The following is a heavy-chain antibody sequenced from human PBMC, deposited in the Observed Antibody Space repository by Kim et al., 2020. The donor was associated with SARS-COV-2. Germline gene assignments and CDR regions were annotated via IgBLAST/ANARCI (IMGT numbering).Heavy chain of an antibody. V-gene: IGHV3-7*01. CDR1: GFTFSDYC. CDR3: ARLSSSSWPYYSDY. Sequence: GGSLRLSCAASGFTFSDYCMSWVRQAPGKGLEWVANIRQAGSEKYYADSVKGRFTISKDNAKNSLYLQMNSLRAEDTAVYYCARLSSSSWPYYSDYWGQGTPGTVSS. D-gene: IGHD6-13*01. J-gene: IGHJ4*02. CDR2: IRQAGSEK.